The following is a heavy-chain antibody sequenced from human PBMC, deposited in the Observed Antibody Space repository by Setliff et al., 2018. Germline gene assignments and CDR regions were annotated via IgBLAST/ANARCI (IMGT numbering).Heavy chain of an antibody. CDR3: ARDGKQFYYDSTGYYRNWFDP. Sequence: GGSLRLSCTTSGFTFSSYEVNWVRQAPGKGLEWVPSIHVSGGSTYYADSVKGRFTISRDNSRNTLYLQMNSLRSEDTAIYSCARDGKQFYYDSTGYYRNWFDPWGQGTLVTVSS. J-gene: IGHJ5*02. D-gene: IGHD3-22*01. V-gene: IGHV3-23*01. CDR1: GFTFSSYE. CDR2: IHVSGGST.